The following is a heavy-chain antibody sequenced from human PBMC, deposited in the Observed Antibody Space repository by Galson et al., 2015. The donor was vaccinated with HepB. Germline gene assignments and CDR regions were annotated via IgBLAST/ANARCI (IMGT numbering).Heavy chain of an antibody. CDR2: TYYRSNWYK. J-gene: IGHJ3*02. CDR1: GDSVSSNSAV. V-gene: IGHV6-1*01. D-gene: IGHD6-13*01. CDR3: ARGIAAAGHALDI. Sequence: CAISGDSVSSNSAVWSWIRQSPSRGLEWLGRTYYRSNWYKDDAVSVKGRIIINPDTSKNQLSLHLNSVTPDDTAVYYCARGIAAAGHALDIWGHGTMVTVSS.